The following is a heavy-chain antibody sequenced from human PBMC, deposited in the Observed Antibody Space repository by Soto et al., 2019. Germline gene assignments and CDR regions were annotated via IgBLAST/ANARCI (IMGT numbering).Heavy chain of an antibody. CDR2: IYYSGST. CDR3: ARYYDFWSGRYFDY. CDR1: GGSISSYY. J-gene: IGHJ4*02. Sequence: PSETLSLTCTVSGGSISSYYWSWIRQPPGKGLEWIGYIYYSGSTNYNPSHKSQVTISVDTSKNQFSLKLSSVTAADTAVYYCARYYDFWSGRYFDYWGQGTPVTVSS. V-gene: IGHV4-59*01. D-gene: IGHD3-3*01.